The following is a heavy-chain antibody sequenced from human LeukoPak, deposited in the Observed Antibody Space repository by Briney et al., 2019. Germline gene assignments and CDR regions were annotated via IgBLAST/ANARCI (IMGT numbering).Heavy chain of an antibody. CDR3: ARGAVVTPSDY. D-gene: IGHD4-23*01. Sequence: GASVKVSCKTSGYTFIGHYIHWVRQAPGQGLEWMGWINPKNGGANYAPRFRGRVTMTRDRSTSTVYMELTRLTSDDTAVYYCARGAVVTPSDYWGQGTLVTVSS. CDR2: INPKNGGA. CDR1: GYTFIGHY. V-gene: IGHV1-2*07. J-gene: IGHJ4*02.